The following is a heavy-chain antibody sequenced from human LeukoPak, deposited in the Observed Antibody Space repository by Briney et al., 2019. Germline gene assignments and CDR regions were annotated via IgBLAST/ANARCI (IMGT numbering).Heavy chain of an antibody. Sequence: GGSLSPSLQPLGFPLGTIRMNGAPRAPGRGRGGASSISSSSSYIYYADSVKGRFTISRDNAKNSLYLQMNSLRAEDTAVYYCATSSGYYPGLDYWGQGTLVTVSS. CDR3: ATSSGYYPGLDY. D-gene: IGHD3-22*01. CDR2: ISSSSSYI. CDR1: GFPLGTIR. J-gene: IGHJ4*02. V-gene: IGHV3-21*01.